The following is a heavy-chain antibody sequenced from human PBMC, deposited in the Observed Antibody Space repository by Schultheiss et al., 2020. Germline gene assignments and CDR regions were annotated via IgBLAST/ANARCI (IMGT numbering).Heavy chain of an antibody. Sequence: GESLKISCAASGFPFSSFGIHWVRQAPGKGLEWVAVISHDGRNEYYVDSVKGRFTISRDNSKSTLYLQMNSLRPEDTAVYYCARNHPTTVTTKGCLDVWGQGTTVTVSS. CDR2: ISHDGRNE. CDR3: ARNHPTTVTTKGCLDV. D-gene: IGHD4-17*01. J-gene: IGHJ6*02. CDR1: GFPFSSFG. V-gene: IGHV3-30*03.